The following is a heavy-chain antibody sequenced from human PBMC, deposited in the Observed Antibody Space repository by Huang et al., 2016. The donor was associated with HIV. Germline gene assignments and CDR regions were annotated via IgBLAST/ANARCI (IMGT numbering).Heavy chain of an antibody. D-gene: IGHD3-22*01. V-gene: IGHV1-18*04. CDR1: GYTFISYG. CDR3: ANGVPYDSSGYYHVT. Sequence: QVQLVQSGAEVKKPGASVKVSCKASGYTFISYGITWVRQAPGQGLEWMGGISPYNGNTKYAQNLQGRVTMTTDASTSTAYMELRSLRSDDTAVYYCANGVPYDSSGYYHVTWGQGTLVTVSS. J-gene: IGHJ4*02. CDR2: ISPYNGNT.